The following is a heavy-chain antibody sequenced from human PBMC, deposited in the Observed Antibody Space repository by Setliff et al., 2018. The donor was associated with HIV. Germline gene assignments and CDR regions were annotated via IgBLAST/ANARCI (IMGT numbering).Heavy chain of an antibody. V-gene: IGHV3-21*01. D-gene: IGHD1-1*01. CDR2: ISSNIIYI. CDR3: ARTSTTTGTTLNWFDP. J-gene: IGHJ5*02. CDR1: GFTLSTYT. Sequence: GESLKISCAASGFTLSTYTMNWVRQAPGKGLEWISSISSNIIYIYYADSVRGRFTISRDNAKNSLYLQMNSPRVEDTAVYYCARTSTTTGTTLNWFDPWGQGTLVTVSS.